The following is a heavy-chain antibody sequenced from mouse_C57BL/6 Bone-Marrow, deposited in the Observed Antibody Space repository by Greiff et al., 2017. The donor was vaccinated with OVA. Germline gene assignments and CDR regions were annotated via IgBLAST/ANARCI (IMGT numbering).Heavy chain of an antibody. CDR1: GYAFTNYL. V-gene: IGHV1-54*01. D-gene: IGHD1-1*01. CDR3: ARGFNGSSLYY. CDR2: INPGSGGT. J-gene: IGHJ2*01. Sequence: QVQLQQSGAELVRPGTSVKVSCKASGYAFTNYLIEWVKQRPGQGLEWIGVINPGSGGTNYNEKFKGKATLTADKSSSTAYMQLSSLTSEDSAVYFCARGFNGSSLYYWVQGTTLTVSS.